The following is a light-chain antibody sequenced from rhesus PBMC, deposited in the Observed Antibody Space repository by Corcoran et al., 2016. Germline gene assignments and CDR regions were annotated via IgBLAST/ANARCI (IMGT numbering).Light chain of an antibody. CDR1: QNINNW. J-gene: IGKJ4*01. CDR2: RAS. CDR3: QQHDNPPLT. V-gene: IGKV1-69*01. Sequence: DIQMTQSPSSLSASVGDRVTITCRASQNINNWLAWYQPKPGKAPKLRIFRASNLETGVPSRFSGTGSGKDFSLPISRLQAEDFATYYCQQHDNPPLTFGGGTKVEI.